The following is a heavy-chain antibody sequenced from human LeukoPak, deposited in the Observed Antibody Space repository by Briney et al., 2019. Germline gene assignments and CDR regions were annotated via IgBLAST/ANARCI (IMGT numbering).Heavy chain of an antibody. CDR2: ISSSSTTI. V-gene: IGHV3-48*01. CDR3: ARSSSTSSYTY. J-gene: IGHJ4*02. D-gene: IGHD2-2*02. Sequence: AGGSLRLSCAASGFTFSSYSMNWVRQAPGKGLEWVSYISSSSTTIYYADSVEGRFTISRDNAKNSLYLQMNSLRAEDTAVYYCARSSSTSSYTYWGQGTLVTVSS. CDR1: GFTFSSYS.